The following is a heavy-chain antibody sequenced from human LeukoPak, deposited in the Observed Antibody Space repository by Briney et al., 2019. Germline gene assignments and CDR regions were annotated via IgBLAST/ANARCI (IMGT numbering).Heavy chain of an antibody. CDR1: GGTFSSYA. CDR2: IIPIFGTA. V-gene: IGHV1-69*06. Sequence: SVKVSCKASGGTFSSYAISWVRQAPGQRLEWMGGIIPIFGTANYAQKFQGRVTITADKSTSTAYMELSSPRSEDTAVYYCARDDSSQALDYWGQGTLVTVSS. CDR3: ARDDSSQALDY. J-gene: IGHJ4*02. D-gene: IGHD6-19*01.